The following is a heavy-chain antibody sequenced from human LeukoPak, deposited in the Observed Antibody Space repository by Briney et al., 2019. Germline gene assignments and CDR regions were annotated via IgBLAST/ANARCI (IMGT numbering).Heavy chain of an antibody. CDR1: GGSISSGGYY. CDR2: IYYSGST. Sequence: SETLSLTCTVSGGSISSGGYYWSWIRQHPGKGLEWIGYIYYSGSTYYNPSLKSRVTISVDTSKNQFPLKLSSVTAADTAVYYCASVARGRYCSGGSCSNYWGQGTLVTVSS. V-gene: IGHV4-31*03. D-gene: IGHD2-15*01. CDR3: ASVARGRYCSGGSCSNY. J-gene: IGHJ4*02.